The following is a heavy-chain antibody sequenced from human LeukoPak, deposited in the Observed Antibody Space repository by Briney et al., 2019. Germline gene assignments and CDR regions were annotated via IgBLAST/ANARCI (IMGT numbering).Heavy chain of an antibody. CDR2: IIPIFGIA. CDR3: ARQPHSRVAGRYYYYGIDV. CDR1: GGTFSSYA. Sequence: SVKVSCKASGGTFSSYAISWVRQAPGQGLEWMGRIIPIFGIANYAQKFQGRVTITADKSTSTAYMELSSLRSEDTAVYYCARQPHSRVAGRYYYYGIDVWGKGTTVTVSS. V-gene: IGHV1-69*04. J-gene: IGHJ6*04. D-gene: IGHD6-19*01.